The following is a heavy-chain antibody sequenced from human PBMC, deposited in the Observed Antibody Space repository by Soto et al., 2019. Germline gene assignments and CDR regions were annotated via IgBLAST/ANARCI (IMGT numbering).Heavy chain of an antibody. CDR1: GYSSTSYD. J-gene: IGHJ4*02. V-gene: IGHV1-8*01. Sequence: ASVKVSCKASGYSSTSYDINWVRQATGQGLEWMGWMNPNSGSTDYAQRFQGRVTMTRNTSISTAYMELSSLRSEDTAVYYCARERTGATMTSWGQGTLVTVSS. CDR2: MNPNSGST. CDR3: ARERTGATMTS. D-gene: IGHD1-26*01.